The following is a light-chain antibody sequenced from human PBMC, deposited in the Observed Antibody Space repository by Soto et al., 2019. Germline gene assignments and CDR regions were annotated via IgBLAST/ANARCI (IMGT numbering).Light chain of an antibody. Sequence: QSALTQPPSVSGSPGQSVAISCTGTSSDVGSYNRVSWYQQSPGTAPKLMIYEVNNRPSGVPDRFSGSKSDNTASLTISGLQAEDEGDYYCTSYTTSSTYVFGTGTKLTVL. V-gene: IGLV2-18*02. CDR3: TSYTTSSTYV. CDR1: SSDVGSYNR. J-gene: IGLJ1*01. CDR2: EVN.